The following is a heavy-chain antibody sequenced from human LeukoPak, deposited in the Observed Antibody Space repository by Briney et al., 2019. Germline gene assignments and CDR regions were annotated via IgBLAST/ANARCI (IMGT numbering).Heavy chain of an antibody. V-gene: IGHV4-61*02. D-gene: IGHD3-22*01. J-gene: IGHJ4*02. CDR1: GGSISSGSYY. Sequence: PSETLSLTCTVSGGSISSGSYYWSWIRQPAGKGLEWIGRIYTSGSTNYNPSLKSRVTISVDTSKNQFSLKLSSVTAADTAVYYCARERNYYDSSGYYCWGQGTLVTVSS. CDR2: IYTSGST. CDR3: ARERNYYDSSGYYC.